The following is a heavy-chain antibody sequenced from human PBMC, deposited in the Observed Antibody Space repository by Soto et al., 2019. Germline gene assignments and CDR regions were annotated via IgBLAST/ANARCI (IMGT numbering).Heavy chain of an antibody. CDR2: IDPSGGST. J-gene: IGHJ4*02. V-gene: IGHV1-46*01. D-gene: IGHD3-22*01. CDR1: GFTFTTYD. CDR3: ARVPYDTTGYYAF. Sequence: QVRLVQSGAEVKKPGASVSISCKTSGFTFTTYDIHWVRQAPGQGLEMMGMIDPSGGSTTYAQKFQGRITMTSDMSTSTVYMELSSLRSEDTAVYYCARVPYDTTGYYAFWGQGTLVTDSS.